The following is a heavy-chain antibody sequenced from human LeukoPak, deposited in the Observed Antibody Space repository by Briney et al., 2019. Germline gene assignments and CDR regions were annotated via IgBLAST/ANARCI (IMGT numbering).Heavy chain of an antibody. CDR2: FDPEDGET. J-gene: IGHJ4*02. V-gene: IGHV1-24*01. CDR1: GYTLTELS. Sequence: ASVKVSCKVSGYTLTELSMHWVRQAPGKGLEWMGGFDPEDGETIYAQKFQGRVTMTEDTSTDTAYMELSSLRSEDTVVYYCATDSPSKNIAAATTWGQGTLVTVSS. CDR3: ATDSPSKNIAAATT. D-gene: IGHD6-13*01.